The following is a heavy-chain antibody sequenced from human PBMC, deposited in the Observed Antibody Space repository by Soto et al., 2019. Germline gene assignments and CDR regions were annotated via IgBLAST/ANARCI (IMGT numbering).Heavy chain of an antibody. Sequence: GGSLRLSCAASGFTFSGYAMSWVRQAPGKGLEWASAISGSGGSTYYADSVKGRFTISRDNSKNTLYLQMNSLRAEDTSVYYCAKEGPDFWSGISEYLPLYFDYWGEGTLVTVSS. CDR1: GFTFSGYA. CDR2: ISGSGGST. V-gene: IGHV3-23*01. CDR3: AKEGPDFWSGISEYLPLYFDY. D-gene: IGHD3-3*01. J-gene: IGHJ4*02.